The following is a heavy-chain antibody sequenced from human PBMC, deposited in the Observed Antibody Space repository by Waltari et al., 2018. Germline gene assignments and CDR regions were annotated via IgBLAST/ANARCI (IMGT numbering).Heavy chain of an antibody. V-gene: IGHV4-59*01. Sequence: QVQLQESGPGLVKPSETLSLTCTVSGGSISSYHWSWIRQPPGKGLEWIGYIYYSGSTNYNPSLKSRVTISVDTSKNQFSLKLSSVTAADTAVYYCARAGTGTKSWWFDPWGQGTLVTVSS. CDR3: ARAGTGTKSWWFDP. D-gene: IGHD1-7*01. CDR2: IYYSGST. CDR1: GGSISSYH. J-gene: IGHJ5*02.